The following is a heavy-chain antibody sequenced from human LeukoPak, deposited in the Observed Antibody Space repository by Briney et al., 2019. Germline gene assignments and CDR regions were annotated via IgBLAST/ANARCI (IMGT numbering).Heavy chain of an antibody. Sequence: QAGGSLRLSCTASGFTFGDYAMSWVRQAPGKGLEWVGFIRSKAYGGTTEYAASVKGRFTISRDDSKSIAYLQMNSLKTEDTAVYYCTRAVWDGDYPYHHYYYMDVWGKGTTVTISS. J-gene: IGHJ6*03. CDR3: TRAVWDGDYPYHHYYYMDV. CDR1: GFTFGDYA. D-gene: IGHD4-17*01. CDR2: IRSKAYGGTT. V-gene: IGHV3-49*04.